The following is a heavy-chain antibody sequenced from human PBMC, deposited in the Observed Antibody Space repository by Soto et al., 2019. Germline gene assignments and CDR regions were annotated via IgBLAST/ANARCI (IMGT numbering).Heavy chain of an antibody. CDR1: GYTFTDFY. CDR3: ATQTGTVPNFADH. V-gene: IGHV1-2*02. CDR2: INPNTGGT. J-gene: IGHJ4*02. D-gene: IGHD1-1*01. Sequence: QVQLVQSGAEVKKPGASVMVSCKTSGYTFTDFYINWVRQAPGQGLEWVGWINPNTGGTKPSQRFQGRVTLTRDTSITTAYMKLTRLTSEDTAVYFCATQTGTVPNFADHWGQGTLVTVSS.